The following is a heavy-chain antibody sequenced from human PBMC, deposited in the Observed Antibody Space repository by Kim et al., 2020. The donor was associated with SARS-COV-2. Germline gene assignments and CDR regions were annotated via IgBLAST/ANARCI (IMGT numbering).Heavy chain of an antibody. J-gene: IGHJ4*02. D-gene: IGHD6-19*01. V-gene: IGHV1-3*01. CDR3: ARCPRYSSGWYLGY. Sequence: SQKFQGRGTITRDTSAGTAYMELSSLRSEDTAVYYCARCPRYSSGWYLGYWGQGTLVTVSS.